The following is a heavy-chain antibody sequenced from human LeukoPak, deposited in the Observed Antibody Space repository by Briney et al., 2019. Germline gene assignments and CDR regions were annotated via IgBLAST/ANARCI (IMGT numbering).Heavy chain of an antibody. J-gene: IGHJ4*02. D-gene: IGHD4-23*01. CDR2: ISAYNGNT. CDR1: EYTFTSYG. Sequence: ASVEVSCKASEYTFTSYGISSVRRAPRQGLEWMGWISAYNGNTNYAQKLQGKVTMTTDTSTSTAYMELTSLRSDDTAVYYCARDPDRWLDYWGQGTLVTVSS. V-gene: IGHV1-18*01. CDR3: ARDPDRWLDY.